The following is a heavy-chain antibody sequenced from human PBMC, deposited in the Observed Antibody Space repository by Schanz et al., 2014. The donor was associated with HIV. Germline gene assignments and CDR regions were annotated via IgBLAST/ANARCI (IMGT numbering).Heavy chain of an antibody. J-gene: IGHJ4*02. V-gene: IGHV3-33*08. CDR3: ARVKGAVDY. Sequence: QVQLVESGGGVVQPGRSLRLSCAASGFTFSTYGMNWVRQAPGKGLEWVAVIWYDGSKKYYADSVKGRFTISRDNAKNSLYLQMNSLRAEDTAVYYCARVKGAVDYWGQGTLVTVSS. CDR1: GFTFSTYG. CDR2: IWYDGSKK.